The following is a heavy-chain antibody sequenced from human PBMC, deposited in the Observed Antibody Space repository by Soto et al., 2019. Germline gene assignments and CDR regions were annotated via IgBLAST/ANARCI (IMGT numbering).Heavy chain of an antibody. D-gene: IGHD3-22*01. Sequence: EVQLVESGGDLIQPGGSLRLSCAASGFTVSSNDMSWVRQAPGKGLEWVSLIYSSGSTHYADSVKGRFTISRDNSKNTVQFQMNTLRAEDTAVYYCARRPLNSNGAYWGQGTLVTVSS. V-gene: IGHV3-53*01. CDR3: ARRPLNSNGAY. CDR2: IYSSGST. CDR1: GFTVSSND. J-gene: IGHJ4*02.